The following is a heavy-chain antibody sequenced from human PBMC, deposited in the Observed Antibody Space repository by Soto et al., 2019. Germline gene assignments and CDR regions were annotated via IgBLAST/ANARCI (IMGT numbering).Heavy chain of an antibody. V-gene: IGHV3-30*18. D-gene: IGHD6-19*01. Sequence: PGGSLRLSCAASGFTFSSYGMHWVRQAPGKGLEWVAVISYDGSNKYYADSVKGRFTISRDNSKNTLYLQMNSLRAEDTAVYYCAKDREQWLRLNWFDPWGQGTLVTVSS. CDR3: AKDREQWLRLNWFDP. CDR1: GFTFSSYG. J-gene: IGHJ5*02. CDR2: ISYDGSNK.